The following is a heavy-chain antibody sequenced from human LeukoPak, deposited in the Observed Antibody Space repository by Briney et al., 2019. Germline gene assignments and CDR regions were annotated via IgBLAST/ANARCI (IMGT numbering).Heavy chain of an antibody. CDR1: GFTFSSYA. D-gene: IGHD1-26*01. V-gene: IGHV3-23*01. Sequence: GGSLRLSCAASGFTFSSYAMSWVRQAPGKGLEWVSAISGSRGSTYYADSVKGRFTISRDNSKNTLYLQMNSLRAEDTAVYYCAKDLSRSRDAFDIWGQGTMVTVSS. CDR2: ISGSRGST. CDR3: AKDLSRSRDAFDI. J-gene: IGHJ3*02.